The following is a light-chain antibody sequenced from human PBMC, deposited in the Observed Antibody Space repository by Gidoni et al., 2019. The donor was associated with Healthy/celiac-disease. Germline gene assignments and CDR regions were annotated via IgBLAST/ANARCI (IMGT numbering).Light chain of an antibody. V-gene: IGKV4-1*01. Sequence: DIVMTQSPDSLAVSLGERATINCKSSQSVLYSSNNTNYLAWYQQKPGQPPKLLIYGASTRESGVPDRFSGRGSGTDFTLTISSLQAEDVAVYYCQQYYSTPFTFGPGTKVDIK. CDR2: GAS. CDR1: QSVLYSSNNTNY. J-gene: IGKJ3*01. CDR3: QQYYSTPFT.